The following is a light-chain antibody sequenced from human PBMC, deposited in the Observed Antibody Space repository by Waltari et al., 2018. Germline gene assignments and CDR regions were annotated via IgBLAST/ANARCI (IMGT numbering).Light chain of an antibody. CDR3: QQYNTYSPGPT. J-gene: IGKJ4*01. CDR2: NAS. Sequence: DIQMTQSPSTLSASVGDRVTITCRASQSILTWLAWHQPKPGKAPRLLMYNASSLQSGVPPRFSGSGSGTEFTLTISSLQSDDFATYYCQQYNTYSPGPTFGGGTKVEIK. CDR1: QSILTW. V-gene: IGKV1-5*03.